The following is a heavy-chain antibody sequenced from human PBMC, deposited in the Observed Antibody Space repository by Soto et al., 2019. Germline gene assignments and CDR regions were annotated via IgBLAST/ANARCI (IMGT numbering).Heavy chain of an antibody. D-gene: IGHD2-21*02. CDR3: ARDFCGGDCSDDYYYYAMDV. Sequence: PSETLSLTCTVSGGSVSSGSHYWSWIRQPPGKGLEWSGQIFYSGSTNSNPSLKSRVTISVDTSKNQFSLELSAVTAEDTAVYFSARDFCGGDCSDDYYYYAMDVWGQGTTVTVSS. V-gene: IGHV4-61*01. CDR1: GGSVSSGSHY. J-gene: IGHJ6*02. CDR2: IFYSGST.